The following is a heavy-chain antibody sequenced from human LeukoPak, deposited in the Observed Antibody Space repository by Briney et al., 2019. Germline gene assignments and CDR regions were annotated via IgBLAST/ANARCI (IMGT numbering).Heavy chain of an antibody. V-gene: IGHV3-11*01. Sequence: GGSLRLSCAASGFTFSDYYMSWIRQAPGKGLEWGSYISSSGSTIYYADSVKGRFTISRDNAKNSPYLQMNSLRAEDTAVYYCARSTVAVPYNWFDPWGQGTLVTVSS. CDR3: ARSTVAVPYNWFDP. D-gene: IGHD6-19*01. CDR2: ISSSGSTI. CDR1: GFTFSDYY. J-gene: IGHJ5*02.